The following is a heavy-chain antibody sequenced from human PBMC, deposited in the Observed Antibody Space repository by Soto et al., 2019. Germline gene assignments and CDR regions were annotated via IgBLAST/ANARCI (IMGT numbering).Heavy chain of an antibody. Sequence: QLQLQESGPGLVKPSETLSLTCTVSGGSISGTSFYWGWIRQPPGKGLEWIGSIYYRGSTYYNPPLRSRVTVSVDASKKQFSLKLSSVTAADTAVYYCARYGRAAGTHYLDCWGQGTLVTVSS. V-gene: IGHV4-39*01. D-gene: IGHD6-13*01. CDR3: ARYGRAAGTHYLDC. CDR2: IYYRGST. J-gene: IGHJ4*02. CDR1: GGSISGTSFY.